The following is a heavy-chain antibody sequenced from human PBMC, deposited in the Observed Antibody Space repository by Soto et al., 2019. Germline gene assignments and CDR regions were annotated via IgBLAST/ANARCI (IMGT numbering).Heavy chain of an antibody. D-gene: IGHD4-17*01. J-gene: IGHJ4*01. CDR1: GFTFSTYD. CDR2: IGTAGDT. V-gene: IGHV3-13*01. CDR3: ARSCSGYGDYGGSHDY. Sequence: PGGGLRLSYAASGFTFSTYDIPCVRPATLKSMEWVSAIGTAGDTYYPGSVKGRFTISRENAKNSLYLQMNSLRAEDTAVYYCARSCSGYGDYGGSHDYWGQGTLVTVSS.